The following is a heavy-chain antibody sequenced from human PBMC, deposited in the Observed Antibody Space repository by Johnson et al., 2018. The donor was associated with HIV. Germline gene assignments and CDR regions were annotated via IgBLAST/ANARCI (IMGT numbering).Heavy chain of an antibody. CDR2: INWNSGRT. CDR3: AKDGGRWSYSFDI. CDR1: GFTFDDYG. Sequence: VQLVESGGGVVRPGDSLRLSCVASGFTFDDYGMNWVRLVPGKGLEWVAGINWNSGRTGSADSLKGRFTISRDNPKHSVHLEMNSLRGEDTAMYYCAKDGGRWSYSFDIWG. J-gene: IGHJ3*02. D-gene: IGHD3-16*01. V-gene: IGHV3-20*04.